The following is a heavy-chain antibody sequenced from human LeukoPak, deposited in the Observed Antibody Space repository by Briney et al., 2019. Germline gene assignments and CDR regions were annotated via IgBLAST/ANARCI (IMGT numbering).Heavy chain of an antibody. CDR1: GGTFSSYA. CDR3: ARGPTDVLDYYYYMDV. CDR2: IIPIFGTA. D-gene: IGHD5-24*01. Sequence: SVKVSCKASGGTFSSYAISWVRQAPGQGLEWMGGIIPIFGTANYAQKFQGRVTITADESTSTAYMELSSLRSEDTAVYYCARGPTDVLDYYYYMDVWGKGTTVTISS. V-gene: IGHV1-69*13. J-gene: IGHJ6*03.